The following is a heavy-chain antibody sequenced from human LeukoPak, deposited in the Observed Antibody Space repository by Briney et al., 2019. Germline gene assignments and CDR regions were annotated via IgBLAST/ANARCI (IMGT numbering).Heavy chain of an antibody. CDR3: ARVPYCSGGSCYSEDYYYYMDV. J-gene: IGHJ6*03. V-gene: IGHV4-39*01. Sequence: SETLSLTCTVSGGSISSSSYYWGWIRQPPGKGLEWIGSIYYSGSTYYNPSLKSRVTISVDTSKNQFSLRLSSVTAADTAVYYCARVPYCSGGSCYSEDYYYYMDVWGKGTTVTVSS. CDR1: GGSISSSSYY. D-gene: IGHD2-15*01. CDR2: IYYSGST.